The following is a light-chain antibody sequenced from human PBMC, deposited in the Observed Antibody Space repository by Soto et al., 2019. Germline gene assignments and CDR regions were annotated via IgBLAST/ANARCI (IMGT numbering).Light chain of an antibody. J-gene: IGKJ4*01. V-gene: IGKV1-33*01. CDR2: DAS. Sequence: DLQMTQSPSSLSASVGYRVTITCQASQDISNYLNWYQQKPGKAPKLLIYDASNLETGVPSRFSGSGSGTDFTFTISSLQPEDIATYYCQQYDNLPPLTFGGGTKVEIK. CDR3: QQYDNLPPLT. CDR1: QDISNY.